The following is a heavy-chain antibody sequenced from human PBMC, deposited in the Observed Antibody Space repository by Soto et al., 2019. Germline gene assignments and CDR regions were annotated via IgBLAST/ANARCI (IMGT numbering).Heavy chain of an antibody. CDR2: IYPGDSDI. CDR1: GYSFTRYW. J-gene: IGHJ6*03. CDR3: ARLEEDYYYYYYMDV. D-gene: IGHD3-3*01. V-gene: IGHV5-51*01. Sequence: GESLKISCKGSGYSFTRYWIGWVRQMPGKGLEWMGIIYPGDSDIRYSPSFQGQVTISADKSISTAYLQWSSLRASDTAMYYCARLEEDYYYYYYMDVWGKGTTVTVSS.